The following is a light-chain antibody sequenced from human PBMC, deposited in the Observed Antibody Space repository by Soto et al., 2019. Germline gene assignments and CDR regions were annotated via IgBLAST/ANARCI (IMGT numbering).Light chain of an antibody. J-gene: IGKJ1*01. V-gene: IGKV1-5*03. CDR3: QHYNSYSEA. CDR1: QTISSW. CDR2: KAS. Sequence: DIQMTQSPSTLSGSVGERVRMTCRASQTISSWLAWYQQKPGKAPKLLIYKASTLKSGVPSRFSGSGSGTEFTLTISSLQPDDFATYYCQHYNSYSEAFGQGTKVDI.